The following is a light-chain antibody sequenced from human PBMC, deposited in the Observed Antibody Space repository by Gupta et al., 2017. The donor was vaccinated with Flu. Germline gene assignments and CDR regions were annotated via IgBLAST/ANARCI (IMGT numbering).Light chain of an antibody. CDR3: QHLSSYPWT. CDR1: QDIGRY. J-gene: IGKJ1*01. CDR2: DAS. V-gene: IGKV1-9*01. Sequence: GDSITITCRDSQDIGRYLAWYQQRPATAPKLLTKDASTLQSGVPSRLSGRGSGTAFTITINSLQPDDFATSYCQHLSSYPWTFGQGTKVE.